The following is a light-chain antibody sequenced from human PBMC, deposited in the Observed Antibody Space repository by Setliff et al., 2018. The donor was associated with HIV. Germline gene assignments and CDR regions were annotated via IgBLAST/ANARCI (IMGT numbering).Light chain of an antibody. J-gene: IGLJ1*01. CDR3: SSYAITNTVP. V-gene: IGLV2-11*01. CDR1: SSDVGLYNY. Sequence: QSALTQPRSVSGSPGQSVTISCAGTSSDVGLYNYVSWYQQHPGKAPKLIIYDVTQRPSGVPDRFSGSKSGNTASLTISGLQAEDEADYYCSSYAITNTVPFGTGTKVTVL. CDR2: DVT.